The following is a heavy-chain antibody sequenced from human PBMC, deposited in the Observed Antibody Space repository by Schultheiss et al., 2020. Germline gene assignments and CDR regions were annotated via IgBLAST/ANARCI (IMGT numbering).Heavy chain of an antibody. Sequence: SQTLSLTCAVYGGSFSGYYWSWIRQPPGKGLEWIGEINHSGSTNYNPSLKSRVTISVDTSKNQFSLKLSSVTAADTAVYYCARDWGSYYDSSGYGDAFDIWGQGTMVTVSS. CDR2: INHSGST. J-gene: IGHJ3*02. CDR1: GGSFSGYY. V-gene: IGHV4-34*01. D-gene: IGHD3-22*01. CDR3: ARDWGSYYDSSGYGDAFDI.